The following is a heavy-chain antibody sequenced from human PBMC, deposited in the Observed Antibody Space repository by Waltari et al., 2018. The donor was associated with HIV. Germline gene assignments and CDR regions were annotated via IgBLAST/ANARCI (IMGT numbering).Heavy chain of an antibody. CDR1: GYTFTNYG. CDR3: ARDVGTRYSSGYYPGDY. Sequence: QVQLVQSGAEVKKPGASVKVACKASGYTFTNYGNPWVRQAPGQGLEWMGWISAYNGNTNYAHKFQGRVTMTTDTSTTTAYMELRSLRSDDTAVYYCARDVGTRYSSGYYPGDYWGQGTLVSVSS. J-gene: IGHJ4*02. D-gene: IGHD3-22*01. V-gene: IGHV1-18*04. CDR2: ISAYNGNT.